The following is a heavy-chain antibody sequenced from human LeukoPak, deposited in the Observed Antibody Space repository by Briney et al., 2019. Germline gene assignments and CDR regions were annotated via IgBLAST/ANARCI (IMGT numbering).Heavy chain of an antibody. Sequence: SVKVSRKASGGTFSSYAISWVRQAPGQGLEGMGGIIPIFGTANYAQKFQDRVTITADKSTSTAYMELSSLRSEATAVYYCARARLSAAATGAFDIWGQGRMVTVCS. CDR1: GGTFSSYA. J-gene: IGHJ3*02. V-gene: IGHV1-69*06. D-gene: IGHD6-13*01. CDR3: ARARLSAAATGAFDI. CDR2: IIPIFGTA.